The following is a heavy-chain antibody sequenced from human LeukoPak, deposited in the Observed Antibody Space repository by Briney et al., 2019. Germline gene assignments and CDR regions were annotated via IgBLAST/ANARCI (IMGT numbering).Heavy chain of an antibody. CDR3: AREERITMVRGVIRGGY. V-gene: IGHV1-18*01. D-gene: IGHD3-10*01. Sequence: ASVKVSCKASGYTFTSYGISWVRQAPGQGLEWMGWISGYSGYTHYAHNLQGRVTMTTDTSTSTAYMELRSLRSDDTAVYYCAREERITMVRGVIRGGYWGQGTLVTVSS. CDR2: ISGYSGYT. J-gene: IGHJ4*02. CDR1: GYTFTSYG.